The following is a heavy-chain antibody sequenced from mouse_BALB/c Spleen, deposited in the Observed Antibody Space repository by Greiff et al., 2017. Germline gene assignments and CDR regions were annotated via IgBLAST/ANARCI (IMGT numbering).Heavy chain of an antibody. CDR3: ARGVTTVVAREFAY. V-gene: IGHV1-74*01. D-gene: IGHD1-1*01. CDR1: GYTFTSYG. Sequence: QVQLKQPGAELVRPGASVKLSCKASGYTFTSYGMTWVKQRPEQGLEWIGRIDPYDSETHYNQKFKDKAILTVDKSSSTAYMQLSSRTSEDSAVYYCARGVTTVVAREFAYWGQGTLVTVSA. J-gene: IGHJ3*01. CDR2: IDPYDSET.